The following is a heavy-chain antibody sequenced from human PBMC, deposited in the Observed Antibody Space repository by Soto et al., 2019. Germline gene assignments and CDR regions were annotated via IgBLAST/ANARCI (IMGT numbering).Heavy chain of an antibody. V-gene: IGHV3-33*01. Sequence: GGSLRLSCAASGFTFSSYGMHWVRQAPGKGLEWVAVIWYDGSNKYYADSVKGRFTISRDNSKNTLYLQMNSLRAEDTAVYYCARGKYRERMDVWGQGTTVTVSS. CDR2: IWYDGSNK. D-gene: IGHD2-2*01. CDR3: ARGKYRERMDV. J-gene: IGHJ6*02. CDR1: GFTFSSYG.